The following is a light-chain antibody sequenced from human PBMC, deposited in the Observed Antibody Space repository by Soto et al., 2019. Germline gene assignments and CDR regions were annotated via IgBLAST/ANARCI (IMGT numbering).Light chain of an antibody. V-gene: IGLV2-23*01. CDR1: SSDVGSYNL. CDR3: CSYAGITTYYV. J-gene: IGLJ1*01. CDR2: GGT. Sequence: QSDLTQPASVSGSPGQSITISCTGTSSDVGSYNLVSWYQQHPGEAPKLMIYGGTKRPSGVSNRFSGSKSGNTASLTISGLQAEDEADYYCCSYAGITTYYVFGTGTKLTVL.